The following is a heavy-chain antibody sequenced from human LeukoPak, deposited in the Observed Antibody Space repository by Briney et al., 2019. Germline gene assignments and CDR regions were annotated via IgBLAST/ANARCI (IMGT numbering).Heavy chain of an antibody. J-gene: IGHJ2*01. CDR3: ARNTTVTDWYFDL. CDR1: GGAISSSSHY. D-gene: IGHD4-17*01. CDR2: IYHSGST. V-gene: IGHV4-39*01. Sequence: SETLSLTCTVSGGAISSSSHYWGWIRQPPGKGLEWIGSIYHSGSTVYNPSLKSRAAISVDTSRNQFSLKLSSVTASDTAVYYCARNTTVTDWYFDLWGRGTLVTVSS.